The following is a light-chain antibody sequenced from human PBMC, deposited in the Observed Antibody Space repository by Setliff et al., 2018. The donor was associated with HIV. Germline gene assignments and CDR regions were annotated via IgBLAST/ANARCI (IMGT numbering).Light chain of an antibody. J-gene: IGLJ1*01. CDR3: SSYRNSDPFYV. V-gene: IGLV2-14*03. CDR1: SSDVGGYNF. Sequence: QSALTQPASVYGSPGQSITISCTGTSSDVGGYNFVSWYQQHPDKAPKVLIYDVTHRPSGVSSRFSGSKSGKTASLTISGLQAEDEADYFCSSYRNSDPFYVFGTGTKVTVL. CDR2: DVT.